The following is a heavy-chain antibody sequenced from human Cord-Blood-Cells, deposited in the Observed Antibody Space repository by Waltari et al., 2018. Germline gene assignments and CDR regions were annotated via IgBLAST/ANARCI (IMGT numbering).Heavy chain of an antibody. CDR2: IYYSGST. CDR1: VRPVRSYY. V-gene: IGHV4-59*02. CDR3: ATRSIWGYFDY. J-gene: IGHJ4*02. Sequence: VHLQESGPGLVNPSETLSLTCVVCVRPVRSYYWPRIRQPPGKGLEWIGYIYYSGSTNYNPSLKSRVTISVDTSKNQFSLKLSSVTAADTAVYYCATRSIWGYFDYWGQGTLVTISS. D-gene: IGHD7-27*01.